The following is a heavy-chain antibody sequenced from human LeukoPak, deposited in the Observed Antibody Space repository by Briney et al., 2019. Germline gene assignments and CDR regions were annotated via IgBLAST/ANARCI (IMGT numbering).Heavy chain of an antibody. Sequence: GRSLRLSCAASGFTFSSYGMHWVRQAPGKGLEWVAVIWYDGSNKYYADSVKGRFTISRDNSKNTLHLQMNSLRAEDTAVYYCAKDVLAAAGYYFDSWGQGTLVTVSS. CDR2: IWYDGSNK. V-gene: IGHV3-33*06. CDR1: GFTFSSYG. CDR3: AKDVLAAAGYYFDS. D-gene: IGHD6-13*01. J-gene: IGHJ4*02.